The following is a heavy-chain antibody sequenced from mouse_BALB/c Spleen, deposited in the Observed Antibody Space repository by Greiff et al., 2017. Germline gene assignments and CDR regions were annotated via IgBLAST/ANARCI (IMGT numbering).Heavy chain of an antibody. CDR1: GFSLTSYG. CDR3: ARSYGNYPYYYAMDY. J-gene: IGHJ4*01. D-gene: IGHD2-1*01. Sequence: VKLMESGPGLVAPSQSLSITCTVSGFSLTSYGVHWVRQPPGKGLEWLGVIWAGGSTNYNSALMSRLSISKDNSKSQVFLKMNSLQTDDTAMYYCARSYGNYPYYYAMDYWGQGTSVTVSS. CDR2: IWAGGST. V-gene: IGHV2-9*02.